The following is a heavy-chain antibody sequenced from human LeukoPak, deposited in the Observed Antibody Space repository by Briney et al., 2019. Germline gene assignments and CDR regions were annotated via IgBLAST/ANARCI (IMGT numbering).Heavy chain of an antibody. CDR1: GGSISSYY. CDR3: ARDVGYRNWFDP. Sequence: SETLSLTCTVSGGSISSYYWSWIRQPPGKGLEWIGYINYSGSTNYNPSLKSRITISVDTSKNQFSLKLSSVTAADTAVYYCARDVGYRNWFDPRGQGTLITVSS. CDR2: INYSGST. D-gene: IGHD5-12*01. J-gene: IGHJ5*02. V-gene: IGHV4-59*01.